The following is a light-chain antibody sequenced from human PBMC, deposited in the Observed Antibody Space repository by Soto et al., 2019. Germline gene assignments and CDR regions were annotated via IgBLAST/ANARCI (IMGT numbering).Light chain of an antibody. CDR3: QQFSSYPLT. CDR2: DAS. Sequence: EFVLTHSPGTLSLSPGERATLSCRASQTVRNNYLAWYQQKPGQAPRLLIYDASSRATGIPDRFSGGGSGKELALAISRLEPEDFAVYYCQQFSSYPLTLGGGPKVDIK. V-gene: IGKV3-20*01. J-gene: IGKJ4*01. CDR1: QTVRNNY.